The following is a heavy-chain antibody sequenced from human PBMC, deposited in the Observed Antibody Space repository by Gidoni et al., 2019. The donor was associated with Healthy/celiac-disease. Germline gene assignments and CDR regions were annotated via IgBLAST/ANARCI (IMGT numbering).Heavy chain of an antibody. J-gene: IGHJ4*02. D-gene: IGHD3-16*01. CDR1: GGPISSSSYY. Sequence: QLQLQESGPGLVKPSETLSLTCTVSGGPISSSSYYWGWIRQPPGKGLEWIGSIYYSGSTYYNPSLKSRVTISVDTAKNQFSLKLSSVTAADTAVYYCARHLGLRMNPPKRSPGYFDYWGQGTLVTVSS. CDR3: ARHLGLRMNPPKRSPGYFDY. V-gene: IGHV4-39*01. CDR2: IYYSGST.